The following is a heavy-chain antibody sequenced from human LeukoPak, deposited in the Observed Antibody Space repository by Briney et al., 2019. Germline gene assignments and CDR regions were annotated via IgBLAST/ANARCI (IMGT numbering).Heavy chain of an antibody. J-gene: IGHJ4*02. V-gene: IGHV3-7*03. CDR1: GFTFSSYW. D-gene: IGHD4-4*01. CDR2: IKQDGSEK. Sequence: GGSLRLSCAASGFTFSSYWMSWVRQAPGKGLEWVANIKQDGSEKYYVDSVKGRFTISRDNSKNTLYLQMNSLRAEDTAVYYCAKDPSSNYDNFDYWGQGTLVTVSS. CDR3: AKDPSSNYDNFDY.